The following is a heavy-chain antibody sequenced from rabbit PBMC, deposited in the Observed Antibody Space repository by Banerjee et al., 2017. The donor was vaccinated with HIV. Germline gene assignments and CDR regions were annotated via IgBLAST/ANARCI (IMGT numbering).Heavy chain of an antibody. CDR3: ARDLVAVIGWNFNL. CDR2: IAGDSSGFT. Sequence: QSLEESGGDLVKPEGSLTLTCTASGFTFSNNDYMCWVRQAPGKGLEWISCIAGDSSGFTYSATWAKGRFTCSKTSSTTVTLQMTSLTAADTATYFCARDLVAVIGWNFNLWGQGTLVTVS. J-gene: IGHJ4*01. CDR1: GFTFSNNDY. V-gene: IGHV1S40*01. D-gene: IGHD1-1*01.